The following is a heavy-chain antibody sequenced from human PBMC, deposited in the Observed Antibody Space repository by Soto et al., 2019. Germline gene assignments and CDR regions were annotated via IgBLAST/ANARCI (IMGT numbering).Heavy chain of an antibody. J-gene: IGHJ5*02. D-gene: IGHD2-21*01. CDR2: INPDTGGT. V-gene: IGHV1-2*02. Sequence: GASVKVSCKASGYTFTASYLHWVRQAPGQGLEWMGWINPDTGGTNYAQKFQGRVTMTRDTSINTAYLEVSRLTSADTAVYYCARDGGLCGGGKCYLGNWFDPWGQGTLVTVSS. CDR3: ARDGGLCGGGKCYLGNWFDP. CDR1: GYTFTASY.